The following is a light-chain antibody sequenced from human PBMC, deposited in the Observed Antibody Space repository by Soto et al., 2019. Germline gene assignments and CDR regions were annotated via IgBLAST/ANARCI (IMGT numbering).Light chain of an antibody. Sequence: PGERATLSCRASRSFSSSYLAWYQQEPGQAPRLLIYAASSRATGIPDRFSGSKSGTDFTLTISRLEPEDSAVYYCQQYGSSPPYTFGQGTRLEIK. CDR3: QQYGSSPPYT. CDR2: AAS. J-gene: IGKJ5*01. V-gene: IGKV3-20*01. CDR1: RSFSSSY.